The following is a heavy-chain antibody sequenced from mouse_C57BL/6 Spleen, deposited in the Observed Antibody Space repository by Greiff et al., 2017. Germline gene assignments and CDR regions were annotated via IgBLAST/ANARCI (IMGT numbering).Heavy chain of an antibody. CDR1: GFTFTDYY. CDR3: ARSQSSYYYADAMDY. CDR2: IRNKANGYTT. J-gene: IGHJ4*01. Sequence: EVQGVESGGGLVQPGGSLSLSCAASGFTFTDYYMSWVRQPPGKALEWLGFIRNKANGYTTEYSASVKGRFTISRDNSQSILYLQMNALRAEDSATYDCARSQSSYYYADAMDYWGQGTSVTVSS. D-gene: IGHD1-1*01. V-gene: IGHV7-3*01.